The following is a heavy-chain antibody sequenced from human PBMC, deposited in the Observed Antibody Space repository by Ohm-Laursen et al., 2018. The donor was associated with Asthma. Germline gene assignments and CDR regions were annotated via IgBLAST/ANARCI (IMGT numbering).Heavy chain of an antibody. V-gene: IGHV3-30-3*01. Sequence: SLRLSCAASQFTFSNHWMNWVRQAPGKGLEWVAVISYDGSNKYYADSVKGRFTISRDNSKNTLYLQMNSLRAEDAAVYYCASRGYYDFWSGPRQCATNLVDVWGQGTTVTVSS. CDR1: QFTFSNHW. D-gene: IGHD3-3*01. CDR3: ASRGYYDFWSGPRQCATNLVDV. J-gene: IGHJ6*02. CDR2: ISYDGSNK.